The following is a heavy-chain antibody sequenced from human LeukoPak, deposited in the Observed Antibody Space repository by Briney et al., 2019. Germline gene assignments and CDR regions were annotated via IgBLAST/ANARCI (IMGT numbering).Heavy chain of an antibody. CDR1: GGSFSGYY. CDR2: IYYSGST. V-gene: IGHV4-59*08. CDR3: ASLSAMEGY. J-gene: IGHJ4*02. Sequence: PSETLSLTCAVYGGSFSGYYWSWIRQPPGKGLEWIGYIYYSGSTNYNPSLKSRVTISVDTSKNQFSLKLSSVTAADTAVYYCASLSAMEGYWGQGTLVTVSS. D-gene: IGHD2-2*01.